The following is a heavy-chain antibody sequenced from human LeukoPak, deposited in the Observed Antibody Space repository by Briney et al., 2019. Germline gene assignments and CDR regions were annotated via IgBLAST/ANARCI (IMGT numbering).Heavy chain of an antibody. D-gene: IGHD2-21*02. CDR2: MNPNSGNT. V-gene: IGHV1-8*01. CDR1: GYTFTSYD. CDR3: ARGRNPDCGGNCGFDY. J-gene: IGHJ4*02. Sequence: ASVKVFCKASGYTFTSYDINWVRQATGQGLEWMGWMNPNSGNTGYAQKFQGRVTMTRNTSISTAYMELSSLRSEDTAVYYCARGRNPDCGGNCGFDYWGQGTLVTVSS.